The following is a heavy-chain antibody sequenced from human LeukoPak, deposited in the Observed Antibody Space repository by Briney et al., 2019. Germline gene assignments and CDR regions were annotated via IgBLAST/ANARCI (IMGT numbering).Heavy chain of an antibody. CDR2: MYGGGTT. CDR3: ARDGYYYDSSGYRY. CDR1: AFSVSGKY. J-gene: IGHJ4*02. V-gene: IGHV3-66*01. D-gene: IGHD3-22*01. Sequence: GGSLRLSCAASAFSVSGKYMSWVRQAPGKGLEWVSIMYGGGTTHYADSVKGRFTISRDNAKNSLYLQMNSLRAEDTAVYYCARDGYYYDSSGYRYWGQGALVTVSS.